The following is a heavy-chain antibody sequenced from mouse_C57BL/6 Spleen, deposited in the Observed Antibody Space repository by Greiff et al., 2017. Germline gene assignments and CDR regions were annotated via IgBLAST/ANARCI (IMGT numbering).Heavy chain of an antibody. Sequence: QVQLKESGAELAKPGASVKLSCKASGYTFTSYWMHWVKQRPGQGLEWIGYINPSSGYTKYNQKFKDKATLTEDKSSSTAYMQLSSLTYEDSAVADCARILVHSNAPCWGQGTLVTVSA. CDR3: ARILVHSNAPC. J-gene: IGHJ3*01. V-gene: IGHV1-7*01. D-gene: IGHD2-5*01. CDR1: GYTFTSYW. CDR2: INPSSGYT.